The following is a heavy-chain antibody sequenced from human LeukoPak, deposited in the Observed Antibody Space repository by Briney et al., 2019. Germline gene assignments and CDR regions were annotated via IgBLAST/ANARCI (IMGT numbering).Heavy chain of an antibody. V-gene: IGHV3-53*01. Sequence: GGSLRLSCAASGITFSSYGMSWVRQAPGKGLEWVSVIYSGGSTYYADSVKGRFTISRDNSKNTLYLQMNSLRAEDTAVYYCARAYSSGWYGDYYFDYWGQGTLVTVSS. CDR1: GITFSSYG. J-gene: IGHJ4*02. CDR3: ARAYSSGWYGDYYFDY. CDR2: IYSGGST. D-gene: IGHD6-19*01.